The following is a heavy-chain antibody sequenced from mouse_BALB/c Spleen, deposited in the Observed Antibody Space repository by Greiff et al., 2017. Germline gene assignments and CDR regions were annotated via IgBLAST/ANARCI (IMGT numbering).Heavy chain of an antibody. CDR1: GYTFTDYA. J-gene: IGHJ4*01. Sequence: QVQLKQSGPELVRPGESVKISCKGSGYTFTDYAMHWVKQSHAKSLEWIGVISIYYDNTNYNQKFKGKATMTVDKSSSTAYMELARLTSEDSAIYYCARGSYYRYDVLYAMDYWGQGTSVTVSS. D-gene: IGHD2-14*01. V-gene: IGHV1-67*01. CDR2: ISIYYDNT. CDR3: ARGSYYRYDVLYAMDY.